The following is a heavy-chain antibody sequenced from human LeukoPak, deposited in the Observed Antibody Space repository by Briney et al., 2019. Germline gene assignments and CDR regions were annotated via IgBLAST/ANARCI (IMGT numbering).Heavy chain of an antibody. Sequence: GGSLRLSCAVSGFIVSSNYMTWVRQAPGKGLEWVSSLYSGGNTYYAESVRGRFTVSRDKTKNTLYLQMNSLRAEDTAVYYCARGGCGGECSFDYWGQGTLVTVSS. V-gene: IGHV3-53*01. CDR3: ARGGCGGECSFDY. J-gene: IGHJ4*02. CDR1: GFIVSSNY. CDR2: LYSGGNT. D-gene: IGHD2-21*01.